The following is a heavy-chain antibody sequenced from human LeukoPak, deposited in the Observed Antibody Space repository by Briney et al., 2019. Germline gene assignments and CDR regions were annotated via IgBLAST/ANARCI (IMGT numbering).Heavy chain of an antibody. CDR3: ARDLSSSYHHYNKGRGAFDI. D-gene: IGHD2-15*01. Sequence: ASVKVSCKASGYTFTGYYMHWVRQAPGQGLEWMGWINPNSGGTNYAQKFQGRVTMTRDTSISTAYMELSRLRSDDTAVYYCARDLSSSYHHYNKGRGAFDIWGQGTMVTVSS. V-gene: IGHV1-2*02. CDR1: GYTFTGYY. J-gene: IGHJ3*02. CDR2: INPNSGGT.